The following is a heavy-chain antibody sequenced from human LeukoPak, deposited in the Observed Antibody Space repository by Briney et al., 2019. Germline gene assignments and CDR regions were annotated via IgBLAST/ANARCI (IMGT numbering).Heavy chain of an antibody. D-gene: IGHD3-10*01. J-gene: IGHJ4*02. Sequence: ASVKVSCKASGYTFTSYGISWVRQAPGQGLEWMGWISAYNGNTNYAQKLQGRVTMTTDTSTSTAYMELRCLRSDDTAVYYCAREVHYYGSGLLDYWGQGTLVTVSS. CDR1: GYTFTSYG. V-gene: IGHV1-18*04. CDR2: ISAYNGNT. CDR3: AREVHYYGSGLLDY.